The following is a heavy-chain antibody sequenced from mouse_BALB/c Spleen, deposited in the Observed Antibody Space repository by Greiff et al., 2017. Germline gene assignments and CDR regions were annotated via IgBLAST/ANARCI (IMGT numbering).Heavy chain of an antibody. V-gene: IGHV1S135*01. J-gene: IGHJ4*01. CDR3: ARGSSYVEYYAMDY. Sequence: VQLQQSGPELVKPGASVKVSCKASGYAFTSYNMYWVKQSHGKSLEWIGYIDPYNGGTSYSQKFKGKATLTVDKSSSTAYMHLNSLTSEDSAVYYCARGSSYVEYYAMDYWGQGTSVTVSS. CDR1: GYAFTSYN. D-gene: IGHD1-1*01. CDR2: IDPYNGGT.